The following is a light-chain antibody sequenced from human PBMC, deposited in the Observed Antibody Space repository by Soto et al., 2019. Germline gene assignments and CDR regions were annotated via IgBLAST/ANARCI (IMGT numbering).Light chain of an antibody. CDR2: GAS. CDR1: QIVSSTY. CDR3: QQYGVSPPNT. V-gene: IGKV3-20*01. Sequence: EIVLTQSPGTLSLSPGERATLSCRTSQIVSSTYLAWFQQKPGQAPRLHIYGASTRATGIPDRFSGSGSGTDFTLTISGLEPEDFALYYCQQYGVSPPNTFGGGTKVDIK. J-gene: IGKJ4*01.